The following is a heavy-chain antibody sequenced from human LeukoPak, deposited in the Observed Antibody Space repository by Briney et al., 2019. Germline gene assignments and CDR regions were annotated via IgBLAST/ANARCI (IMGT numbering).Heavy chain of an antibody. D-gene: IGHD6-13*01. Sequence: PSQTLSLTCAVSGGSISSGGYSWSWIRQPPGKGLEWIGYIYYSGSTHYNPSLKSRVTISVDTSKTQVSLKLSSVTAADTAVYYCARVRSSRWYGAFDIWGQGTMVTVSS. J-gene: IGHJ3*02. CDR3: ARVRSSRWYGAFDI. V-gene: IGHV4-30-4*07. CDR1: GGSISSGGYS. CDR2: IYYSGST.